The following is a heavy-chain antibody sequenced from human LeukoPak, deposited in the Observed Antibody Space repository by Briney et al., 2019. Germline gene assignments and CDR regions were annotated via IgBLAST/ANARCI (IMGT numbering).Heavy chain of an antibody. CDR2: ISWNGGSI. V-gene: IGHV3-9*01. D-gene: IGHD6-19*01. Sequence: GGSLRLSCAASGFTFDDYAMHWVRQAPGKGLEWVSGISWNGGSIGYTDSVRGRFTISRDNAKNSLYLQMNSLRAEDTAVYYCVKDPRAVNYYGMDVWGQGTTVIVSS. CDR1: GFTFDDYA. CDR3: VKDPRAVNYYGMDV. J-gene: IGHJ6*02.